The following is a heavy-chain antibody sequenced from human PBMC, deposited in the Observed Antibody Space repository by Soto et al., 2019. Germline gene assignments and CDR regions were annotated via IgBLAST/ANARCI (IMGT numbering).Heavy chain of an antibody. CDR2: IYYSGST. J-gene: IGHJ6*03. D-gene: IGHD3-3*01. CDR3: ARPRYDFNYYMDV. CDR1: GGSISSYY. V-gene: IGHV4-59*08. Sequence: SETLSLTCTVSGGSISSYYWSWIRQPPGKGLEWIGYIYYSGSTNYNPSLKSRVTISVDTSKNQFSLKLGSVTAADTAVYYCARPRYDFNYYMDVWGKGTTVTVSS.